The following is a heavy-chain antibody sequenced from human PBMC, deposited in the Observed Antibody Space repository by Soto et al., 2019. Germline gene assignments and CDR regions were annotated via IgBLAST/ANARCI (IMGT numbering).Heavy chain of an antibody. CDR1: GGSFSGYY. CDR2: INHSGST. J-gene: IGHJ4*02. Sequence: SETLSLTCAVYGGSFSGYYWSWIRQPPGKGLEWIGEINHSGSTNYNPSLKSRVTISVDTSKNQFSLKLSSVTAADTAVYYCARGRCSSSWFPFDYWGQGTLVTVSS. CDR3: ARGRCSSSWFPFDY. D-gene: IGHD6-13*01. V-gene: IGHV4-34*01.